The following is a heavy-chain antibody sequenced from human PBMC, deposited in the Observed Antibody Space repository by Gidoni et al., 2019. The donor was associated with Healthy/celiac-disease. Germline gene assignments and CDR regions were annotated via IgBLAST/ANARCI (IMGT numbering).Heavy chain of an antibody. Sequence: QLQRVQSGAGVKKPGSSVEVSCKASGGTLSSYAISWVRQAPGQGLEWMGGIITIFGTANDAWKFQGSVTITADESTSTAHMELSSLRSEDTAVYYCASGITMIGYFDYWGQGTLVTVSS. V-gene: IGHV1-69*01. J-gene: IGHJ4*02. CDR1: GGTLSSYA. CDR2: IITIFGTA. D-gene: IGHD3-10*02. CDR3: ASGITMIGYFDY.